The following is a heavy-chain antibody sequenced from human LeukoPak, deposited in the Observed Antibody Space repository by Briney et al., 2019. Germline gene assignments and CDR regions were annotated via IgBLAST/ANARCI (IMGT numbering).Heavy chain of an antibody. CDR2: IYTSGST. J-gene: IGHJ4*02. V-gene: IGHV4-61*02. D-gene: IGHD2-2*01. CDR1: GGSISSGSYY. CDR3: ARDATTRYCSSTSCYAFDY. Sequence: PSETLSLTCPDSGGSISSGSYYWSWIRQPAGKGLEWIGRIYTSGSTNYNPSLKSRVTISVDTSKNQFSLKLSSVTAADTAVYYCARDATTRYCSSTSCYAFDYWGQGTLVTVSS.